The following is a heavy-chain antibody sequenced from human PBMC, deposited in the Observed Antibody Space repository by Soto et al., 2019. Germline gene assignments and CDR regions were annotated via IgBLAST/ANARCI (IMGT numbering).Heavy chain of an antibody. CDR3: ARPIQSYYDSSGHSAWFDP. V-gene: IGHV1-69*05. CDR2: IIPIFGTA. J-gene: IGHJ5*02. D-gene: IGHD3-22*01. CDR1: RGTFSSYA. Sequence: QVQLVQSGAEVKKPGFSVKVSCQASRGTFSSYAISWVRQAPGQGLEWMGGIIPIFGTANYAQKFQGRVKITTDDSTSTAYMELSSLRSEDTAVYYGARPIQSYYDSSGHSAWFDPWGQGTLVTVSS.